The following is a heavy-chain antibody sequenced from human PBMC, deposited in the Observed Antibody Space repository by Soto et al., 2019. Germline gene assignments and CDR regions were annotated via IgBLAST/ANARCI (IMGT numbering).Heavy chain of an antibody. CDR2: ISYDEIDK. CDR3: ALVVITPWYFDY. Sequence: GGSLRLSCAASGFTFRNYTMHWVRQAPGKGLEWVALISYDEIDKYFADAVKGRFTISRDNSKNTLYLQMDSLRAEDTAVYYCALVVITPWYFDYWGQGTLVTVSS. J-gene: IGHJ4*02. V-gene: IGHV3-30*04. CDR1: GFTFRNYT. D-gene: IGHD3-22*01.